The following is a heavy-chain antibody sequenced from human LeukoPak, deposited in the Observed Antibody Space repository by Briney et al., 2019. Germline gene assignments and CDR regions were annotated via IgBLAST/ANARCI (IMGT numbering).Heavy chain of an antibody. D-gene: IGHD3-22*01. CDR2: IKSKTDGGTT. V-gene: IGHV3-15*07. CDR1: GFTFSSYS. J-gene: IGHJ4*02. CDR3: TSPNNYYDSSGGTLYYFDY. Sequence: GGSLRLSCAASGFTFSSYSMNWVRQAPGKGLEWVGRIKSKTDGGTTDYAAPVKGRFTISRDDSKNTLYLQMNSLKTEDTAVYYCTSPNNYYDSSGGTLYYFDYWGQGTLVTVSS.